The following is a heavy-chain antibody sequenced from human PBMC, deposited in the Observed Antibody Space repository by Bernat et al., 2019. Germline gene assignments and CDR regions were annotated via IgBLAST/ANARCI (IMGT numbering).Heavy chain of an antibody. CDR3: ARESSDVDTAMAPLLDSMGFDP. J-gene: IGHJ5*02. D-gene: IGHD5-18*01. CDR2: IWNDGSNK. V-gene: IGHV3-33*01. Sequence: QVQLVESGGGVVQPGRSLRLSCAASGFTFSSYGMHWVRQAPGKGLEWVAVIWNDGSNKYYADSVKGRFTISRDNSKNTLYLQMNSLRAEDTAVYYCARESSDVDTAMAPLLDSMGFDPWGQGTLVTVSS. CDR1: GFTFSSYG.